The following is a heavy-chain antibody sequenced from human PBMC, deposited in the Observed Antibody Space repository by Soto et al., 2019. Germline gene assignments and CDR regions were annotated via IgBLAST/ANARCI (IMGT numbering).Heavy chain of an antibody. D-gene: IGHD1-26*01. Sequence: QVQLVQSGAEVKQPGSSVKVSCKAAGGTFSSYAISWVRQAPGQGVEWMGGIIPIFGTANSAQKVQGRVTITADNSTSTAYMELSSLRSEDTAVSYCAIGISGSYDYWGQGTLVTVSS. J-gene: IGHJ4*02. CDR3: AIGISGSYDY. CDR1: GGTFSSYA. V-gene: IGHV1-69*06. CDR2: IIPIFGTA.